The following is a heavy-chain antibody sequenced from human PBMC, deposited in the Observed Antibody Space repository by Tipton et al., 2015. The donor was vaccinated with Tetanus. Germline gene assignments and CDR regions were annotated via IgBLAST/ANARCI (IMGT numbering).Heavy chain of an antibody. Sequence: SLRLSCTASGFTFRNYDLNWVRRAPGKGLEWVSSVTSSGSDLYYADSVKGRFTISRDNARNSLFLHMNSLKVADTAVYYCAGLYDSSGYRGYWGQGTQVTVSS. CDR1: GFTFRNYD. D-gene: IGHD3-22*01. CDR3: AGLYDSSGYRGY. J-gene: IGHJ4*02. CDR2: VTSSGSDL. V-gene: IGHV3-21*06.